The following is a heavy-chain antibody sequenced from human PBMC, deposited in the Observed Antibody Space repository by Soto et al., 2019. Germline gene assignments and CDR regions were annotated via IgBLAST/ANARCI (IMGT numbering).Heavy chain of an antibody. V-gene: IGHV2-5*02. J-gene: IGHJ4*02. Sequence: QITLKESGPTLVKPTQTLTLTCTFSGFSLTTSGVGVGWIRQHPGKDLEWLALIYWDDAKRYSQSLSSTLTITKDTSKNQVVLTMTNMDPVDTATYYCARRRRYSSSWYAGFDYWGQGTLGTVSS. D-gene: IGHD6-13*01. CDR2: IYWDDAK. CDR3: ARRRRYSSSWYAGFDY. CDR1: GFSLTTSGVG.